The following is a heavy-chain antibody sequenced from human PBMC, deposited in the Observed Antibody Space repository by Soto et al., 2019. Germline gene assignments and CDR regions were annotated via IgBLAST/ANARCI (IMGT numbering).Heavy chain of an antibody. CDR1: GFSLSTSGMC. CDR2: IDWDDDK. CDR3: ARIPLRAYCSSTSCYRRESGAYYYYGMDV. D-gene: IGHD2-2*01. J-gene: IGHJ6*02. Sequence: GSGPTLVNPTQTLTLTCTFSGFSLSTSGMCVSWIRQPPGKALEWLALIDWDDDKYYSTSLKTRLTISKDTSKNQVVLTMTNMDPVDTATYYCARIPLRAYCSSTSCYRRESGAYYYYGMDVWGQGTTVTVSS. V-gene: IGHV2-70*01.